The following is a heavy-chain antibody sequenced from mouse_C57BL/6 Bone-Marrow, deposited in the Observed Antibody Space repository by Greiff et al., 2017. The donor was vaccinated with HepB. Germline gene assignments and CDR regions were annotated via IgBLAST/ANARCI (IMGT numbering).Heavy chain of an antibody. CDR2: FYPGSGSI. CDR3: ARHHIYYYGSSYGYFDV. D-gene: IGHD1-1*01. CDR1: GYTFTEYT. Sequence: QVQLKESGAELVKPGASVKLSCKASGYTFTEYTIHWVKQRSGQGLEWIGRFYPGSGSIKYNEKFKDKATLTADKSSSTVYMELSRLTSEDSAVYFCARHHIYYYGSSYGYFDVWGTGTTVTVSS. V-gene: IGHV1-62-2*01. J-gene: IGHJ1*03.